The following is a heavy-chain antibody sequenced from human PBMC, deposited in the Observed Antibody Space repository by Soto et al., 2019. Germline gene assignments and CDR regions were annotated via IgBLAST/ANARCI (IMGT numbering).Heavy chain of an antibody. J-gene: IGHJ4*02. CDR2: ISGSGGST. V-gene: IGHV3-23*01. D-gene: IGHD2-2*01. Sequence: PGGSLRLSCAASGFTFSSYAMSWVRQAPGKGLEWVSAISGSGGSTYYADSVKGRFTISRDNSKNTLYLQMNSLRAEDTAVYYCAIGYCSSTSCYGYGLKRFDYWSQGTLVTVSS. CDR1: GFTFSSYA. CDR3: AIGYCSSTSCYGYGLKRFDY.